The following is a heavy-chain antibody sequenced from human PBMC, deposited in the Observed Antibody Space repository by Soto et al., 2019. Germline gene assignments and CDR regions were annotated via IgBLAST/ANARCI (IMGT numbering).Heavy chain of an antibody. D-gene: IGHD2-21*01. J-gene: IGHJ4*02. CDR3: VKRSLLVAPT. CDR1: GRTFSINADF. Sequence: SETLSRTCTVSGRTFSINADFWYLAWIRQPPGKGLEWIGSSDNGGNTYCNPPLKSRVIISADTSKNQFSLSLNSVTAADTAVYYRVKRSLLVAPTWGQRILVTVSS. CDR2: SDNGGNT. V-gene: IGHV4-39*01.